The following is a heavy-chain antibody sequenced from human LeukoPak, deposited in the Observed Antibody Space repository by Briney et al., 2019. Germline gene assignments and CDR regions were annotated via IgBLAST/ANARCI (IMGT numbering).Heavy chain of an antibody. CDR3: ARGRPDFWSDYYTYYFDY. D-gene: IGHD3-3*01. Sequence: SETLSLTCTVSGDSITSYYWSWIRQPPGKGLEWIGYIYYSGSTNYNPSLKSRVTISVDTSKNQFSLKLSSVTAADTAVYYCARGRPDFWSDYYTYYFDYWGQGTLVTVSS. CDR1: GDSITSYY. J-gene: IGHJ4*02. V-gene: IGHV4-59*01. CDR2: IYYSGST.